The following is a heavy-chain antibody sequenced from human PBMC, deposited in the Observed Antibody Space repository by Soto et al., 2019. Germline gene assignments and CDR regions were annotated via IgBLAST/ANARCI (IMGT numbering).Heavy chain of an antibody. J-gene: IGHJ6*02. CDR2: FIPIFGTA. CDR3: ARGTRITGITNYYYCMDV. D-gene: IGHD1-20*01. V-gene: IGHV1-69*01. Sequence: QVQLVQSGAEVKKPGPSVKVSCKASGGTFSSYAISWVRQAPGQGLEWMGGFIPIFGTANYAQNFQGRVTFTAEESTSTAYMELSSLRSEDTVVYYCARGTRITGITNYYYCMDVWGQGTTVTVSS. CDR1: GGTFSSYA.